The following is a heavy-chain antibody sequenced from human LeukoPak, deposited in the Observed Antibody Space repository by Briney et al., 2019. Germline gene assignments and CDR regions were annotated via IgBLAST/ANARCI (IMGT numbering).Heavy chain of an antibody. CDR2: IDWDDDK. CDR1: GFSLSTSGMC. CDR3: ARIRSTVTTGHYFDY. V-gene: IGHV2-70*11. Sequence: SGPTLVKPTQTLTLTCTFSGFSLSTSGMCVSWIRQPPGKALEWLARIDWDDDKYYSTSLKTRLTISKDTSKNQVVLTMTNMDPVDTATYYCARIRSTVTTGHYFDYWGQGTLVTVSS. D-gene: IGHD4-17*01. J-gene: IGHJ4*02.